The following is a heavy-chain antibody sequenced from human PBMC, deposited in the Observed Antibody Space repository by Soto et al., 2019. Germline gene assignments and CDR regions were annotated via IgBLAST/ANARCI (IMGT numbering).Heavy chain of an antibody. CDR2: IIPIFGTA. J-gene: IGHJ6*02. CDR3: ARPGKGYCSSTSCYTGDYYGMDV. CDR1: GGTFSSYA. D-gene: IGHD2-2*02. Sequence: SVKVSCKASGGTFSSYAISWVRQAPGQGLEWMGGIIPIFGTANYAQKFQGRVTITADESTSTAYMELSSLRSEDTAVYYCARPGKGYCSSTSCYTGDYYGMDVWG. V-gene: IGHV1-69*13.